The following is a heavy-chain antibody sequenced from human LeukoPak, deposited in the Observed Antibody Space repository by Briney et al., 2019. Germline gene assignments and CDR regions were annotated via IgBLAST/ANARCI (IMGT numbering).Heavy chain of an antibody. J-gene: IGHJ6*02. CDR1: GGSISSGGYY. CDR3: AGVNTYYYYGMDV. Sequence: SETLSLTCTVSGGSISSGGYYWSWIRQHPGKGLEWIGYIYYSGSAYYNPSLKSRVTISVDTSKNQFSLKLSSVTAADTAVYYCAGVNTYYYYGMDVWGQGTTVTVSS. V-gene: IGHV4-31*03. D-gene: IGHD3-22*01. CDR2: IYYSGSA.